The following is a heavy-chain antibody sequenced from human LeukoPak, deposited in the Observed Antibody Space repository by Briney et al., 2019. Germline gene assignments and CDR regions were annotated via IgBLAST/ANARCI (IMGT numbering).Heavy chain of an antibody. Sequence: GGSLRLSCAASGFTFSSYAMSWVRQAPGKGLEWVANIKQDGSEKYYVDSVKGRFTISRDNAKNTLYLQMNSLRAEDTAVYYCARPKYSSSSGDAFDIWGQGTMVTVSS. V-gene: IGHV3-7*01. CDR3: ARPKYSSSSGDAFDI. J-gene: IGHJ3*02. D-gene: IGHD6-6*01. CDR2: IKQDGSEK. CDR1: GFTFSSYA.